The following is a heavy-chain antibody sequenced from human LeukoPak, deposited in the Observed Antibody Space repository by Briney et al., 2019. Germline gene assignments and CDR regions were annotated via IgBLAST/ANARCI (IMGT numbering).Heavy chain of an antibody. Sequence: GGSLRLSCAASGFTFSDYYMSWIRQAPGKGLEWVSYISSSGSTIYYADSVKGRFTISRDNSKNTLYLQMNSLRAEDTAVYYCAKSTSPVTTLFDYWGQGTLVTVSS. J-gene: IGHJ4*02. V-gene: IGHV3-11*01. CDR2: ISSSGSTI. CDR3: AKSTSPVTTLFDY. D-gene: IGHD4-17*01. CDR1: GFTFSDYY.